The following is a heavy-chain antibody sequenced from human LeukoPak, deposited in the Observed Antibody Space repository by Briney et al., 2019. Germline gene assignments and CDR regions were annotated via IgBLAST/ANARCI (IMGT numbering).Heavy chain of an antibody. V-gene: IGHV4-39*07. D-gene: IGHD6-19*01. CDR3: ARDSSAPYSSGWYYYYYGMDV. J-gene: IGHJ6*02. Sequence: SETLSLTCTVSGGSISSGDYYWGWIRQPPGKGLEWIGSIYYSGSTYYNPSLKSRVTISVDTSKNQFSLKLSSVTAADTAVYYCARDSSAPYSSGWYYYYYGMDVWGQGTTVTVSS. CDR2: IYYSGST. CDR1: GGSISSGDYY.